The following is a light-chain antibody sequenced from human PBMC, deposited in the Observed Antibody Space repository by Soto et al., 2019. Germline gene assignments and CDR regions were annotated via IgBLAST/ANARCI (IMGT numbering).Light chain of an antibody. CDR2: GAS. V-gene: IGKV3-15*01. Sequence: EIVMTHSPATLSVSPGERATLSCRASQSVASYLAWYQQKPGQAPRLLIYGASTRATGVPARFSGSGSGTEFTLTISSLQSEDFAVYYCQQCNEWPLITFGQGTRLEAK. J-gene: IGKJ5*01. CDR3: QQCNEWPLIT. CDR1: QSVASY.